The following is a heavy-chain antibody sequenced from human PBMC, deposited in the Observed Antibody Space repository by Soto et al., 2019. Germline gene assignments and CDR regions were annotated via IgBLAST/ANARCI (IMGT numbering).Heavy chain of an antibody. Sequence: QVQLQESGPGLVKPSQTLSLPCTVSGGSISSGDYYWRWIRQPPGKGLEWIGYIYFSGSTYYNPILKITLTISVETSKEEFCMKLSSVTAADTAVYYCVSVLGGGLLEWLRLDYWGQGTLVTVSS. CDR2: IYFSGST. V-gene: IGHV4-30-4*01. CDR3: VSVLGGGLLEWLRLDY. D-gene: IGHD3-3*01. J-gene: IGHJ4*02. CDR1: GGSISSGDYY.